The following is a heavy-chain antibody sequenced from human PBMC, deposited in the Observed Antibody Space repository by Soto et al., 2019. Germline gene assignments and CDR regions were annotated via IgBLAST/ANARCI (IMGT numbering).Heavy chain of an antibody. CDR3: AKYSGSYPVYNGLSL. J-gene: IGHJ6*02. Sequence: EVQLLESGGGLVQPGGSLRLSCAASGFPFSTSAMNWVRQAPGKGLEWVSIISGSSDAAYYAESVKGRFAGSRDNSKNTLYLQMNSLRAEDTAVYYCAKYSGSYPVYNGLSLWGQGTTVTVS. CDR1: GFPFSTSA. D-gene: IGHD1-26*01. CDR2: ISGSSDAA. V-gene: IGHV3-23*01.